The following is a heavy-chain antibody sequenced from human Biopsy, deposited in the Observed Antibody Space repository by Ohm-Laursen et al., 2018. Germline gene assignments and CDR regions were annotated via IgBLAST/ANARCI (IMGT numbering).Heavy chain of an antibody. D-gene: IGHD3-10*01. Sequence: SLRLSCAASGFTFRKYAMSWVRQAPGKGLELVSTIESTGATFYADSVKGRFIISRDTSKNTVYLQMNSLRVEDTAVYYCVKGTQLLEDWGQGTQVTVSS. CDR3: VKGTQLLED. J-gene: IGHJ4*02. CDR1: GFTFRKYA. V-gene: IGHV3-23*01. CDR2: IESTGAT.